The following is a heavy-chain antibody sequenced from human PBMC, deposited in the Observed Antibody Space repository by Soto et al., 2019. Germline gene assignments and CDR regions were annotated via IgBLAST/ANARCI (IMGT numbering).Heavy chain of an antibody. V-gene: IGHV4-30-4*01. CDR2: IYYSGST. D-gene: IGHD2-15*01. J-gene: IGHJ5*02. CDR1: GGSISSGDYY. CDR3: ARDSEAATVRWFDP. Sequence: PSETLSLTCTVSGGSISSGDYYWSWIRQPPGKGLEWIGYIYYSGSTYYNPSLKSRVTISVDTSKNQFSLKLSSVTAADTAVYYCARDSEAATVRWFDPWGQGALVTVS.